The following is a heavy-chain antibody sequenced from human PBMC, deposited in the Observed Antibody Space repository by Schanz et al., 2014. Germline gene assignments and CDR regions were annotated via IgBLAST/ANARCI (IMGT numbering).Heavy chain of an antibody. Sequence: QIQLVQSGPEVKKPGASVKVSCKASGYTFTSYGISWVRQAPGQGLEWVGWISVYTGNTKYGQKVQGRVTMTTDTSTSTAYMELRSLRSDDTAVYYCAKAEYDILTDSYSRLDPWGQGTLVNVSS. D-gene: IGHD3-9*01. CDR1: GYTFTSYG. CDR2: ISVYTGNT. V-gene: IGHV1-18*01. J-gene: IGHJ5*02. CDR3: AKAEYDILTDSYSRLDP.